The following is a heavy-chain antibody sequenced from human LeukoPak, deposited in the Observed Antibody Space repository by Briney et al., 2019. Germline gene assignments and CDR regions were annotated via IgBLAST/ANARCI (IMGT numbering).Heavy chain of an antibody. Sequence: GGSLRPSCAASGFTFSSYDMHWVRQAPGKGLEWVALIWYDGSNKYYADSVKGRFTISRDNSRNTLYLQMNSLRAEDTAVYYCARVGAYDSSGYYPPQDYWGQGTLVTVSS. D-gene: IGHD3-22*01. V-gene: IGHV3-33*01. CDR1: GFTFSSYD. CDR2: IWYDGSNK. J-gene: IGHJ4*02. CDR3: ARVGAYDSSGYYPPQDY.